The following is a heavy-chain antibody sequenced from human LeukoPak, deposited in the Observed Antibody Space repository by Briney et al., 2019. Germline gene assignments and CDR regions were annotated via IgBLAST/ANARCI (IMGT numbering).Heavy chain of an antibody. CDR2: IHYSGST. V-gene: IGHV4-59*01. J-gene: IGHJ6*02. Sequence: SETLSLTCTVSSDSISNYYWSWIRQPPGKGLEWIGFIHYSGSTNYNPSLKSRVTISVDTSKNQFSLKLSSVTAADTAVYYCARGAVVYGMDVWGQGTTVTVSS. D-gene: IGHD2-21*01. CDR3: ARGAVVYGMDV. CDR1: SDSISNYY.